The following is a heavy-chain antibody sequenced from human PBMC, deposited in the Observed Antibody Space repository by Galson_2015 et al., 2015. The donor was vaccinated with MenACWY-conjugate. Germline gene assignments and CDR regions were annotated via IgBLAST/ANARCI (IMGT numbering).Heavy chain of an antibody. CDR1: GFTSTDYW. CDR3: VRDGAYGVSDGTDV. CDR2: IHQGGSRA. D-gene: IGHD4-17*01. Sequence: SLRLSCAASGFTSTDYWMTWVRQAPGKGLDWVSNIHQGGSRAHYADSVKGRFTISRDNAKNSVFLQMSSLRPEDSAVYYCVRDGAYGVSDGTDVWGQGTPVTVS. J-gene: IGHJ6*02. V-gene: IGHV3-7*03.